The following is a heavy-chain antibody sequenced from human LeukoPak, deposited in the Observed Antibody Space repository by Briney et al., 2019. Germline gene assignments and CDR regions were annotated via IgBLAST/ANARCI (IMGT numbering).Heavy chain of an antibody. CDR2: IHSSSSSI. CDR3: ARDRLGAGSFDI. J-gene: IGHJ3*02. CDR1: GFTFSTYI. V-gene: IGHV3-48*02. Sequence: GGSLRLSCAASGFTFSTYIMNWVRQAPGKGLEWISFIHSSSSSIYYADSVKGRFTISRDNAKNSLYLQMNSLRDEDTAVYFCARDRLGAGSFDIWGQGTMVTVSS. D-gene: IGHD7-27*01.